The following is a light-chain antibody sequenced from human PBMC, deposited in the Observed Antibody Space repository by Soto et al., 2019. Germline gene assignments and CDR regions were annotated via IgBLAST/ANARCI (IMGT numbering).Light chain of an antibody. CDR1: SSDVGAYNY. V-gene: IGLV2-11*01. CDR3: CSYAGRDTLGG. J-gene: IGLJ3*02. Sequence: QSALTQPRSVSGSPGQSVTISCTGTSSDVGAYNYVSWSQQHPGKAPKLIIYDVSKRPSGVTDRFSGSTSGNTASRTIPGLQADDEADYSCCSYAGRDTLGGFCGGTKLTVL. CDR2: DVS.